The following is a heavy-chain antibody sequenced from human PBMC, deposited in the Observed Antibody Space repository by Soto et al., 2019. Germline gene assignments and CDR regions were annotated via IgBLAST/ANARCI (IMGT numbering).Heavy chain of an antibody. V-gene: IGHV1-18*01. Sequence: QVQLVQSGAEVKKPGASVKVSKASGFTLTSYRISWVRQAPGQGLEWMGWISAYNGNRNYAQNLQGRVTMTTDTSTSTAYMELRSLRSDDTAVYYCARDTPPIDYWGQGTLVTVSS. CDR3: ARDTPPIDY. J-gene: IGHJ4*02. CDR1: GFTLTSYR. CDR2: ISAYNGNR.